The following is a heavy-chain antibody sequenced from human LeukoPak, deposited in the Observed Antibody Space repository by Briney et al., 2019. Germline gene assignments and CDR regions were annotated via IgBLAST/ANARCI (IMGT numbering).Heavy chain of an antibody. D-gene: IGHD5-12*01. Sequence: PSETLSLTCAVYGGSFSGYYWSWIRQPPGKGLEWIGEINHSGSTNYNPSLKSRVTISVDTSKNQFSLKLSSVTAADTAVYYCARGPISGDWGQGTLVTVSS. J-gene: IGHJ4*02. CDR1: GGSFSGYY. CDR2: INHSGST. CDR3: ARGPISGD. V-gene: IGHV4-34*01.